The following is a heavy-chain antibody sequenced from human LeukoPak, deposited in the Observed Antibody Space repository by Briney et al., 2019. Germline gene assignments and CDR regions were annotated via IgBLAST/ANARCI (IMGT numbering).Heavy chain of an antibody. CDR2: IRYDGSNK. CDR1: GFTFSSYG. Sequence: PGGSLRLSCAASGFTFSSYGMHWVRQAPGKGLEWVAFIRYDGSNKYYADSVKGRFTISRDNSKNTLYLQMNSLRAEDTAVYYCAKDPSFRPGYFDYWGQGTLDTVSS. J-gene: IGHJ4*02. CDR3: AKDPSFRPGYFDY. V-gene: IGHV3-30*02.